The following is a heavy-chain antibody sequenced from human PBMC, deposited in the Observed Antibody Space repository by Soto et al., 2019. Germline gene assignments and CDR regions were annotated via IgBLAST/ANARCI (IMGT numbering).Heavy chain of an antibody. Sequence: VGSLRLSCAVSGFTFSSYGMHWVRQAPGKGLEWVGIISYDGSNKYYADSVKGRFTISRDNSKNTLYLQMNSLRAEDTAVYYCAKDGDSYYDFWSGYSPFDYWGQGTLVTVSS. V-gene: IGHV3-30*18. D-gene: IGHD3-3*01. J-gene: IGHJ4*02. CDR3: AKDGDSYYDFWSGYSPFDY. CDR2: ISYDGSNK. CDR1: GFTFSSYG.